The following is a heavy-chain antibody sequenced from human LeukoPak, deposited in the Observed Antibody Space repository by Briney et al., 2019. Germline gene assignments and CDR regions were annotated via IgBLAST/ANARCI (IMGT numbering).Heavy chain of an antibody. CDR2: IYYSGST. D-gene: IGHD3-16*01. V-gene: IGHV4-59*12. Sequence: SETLSLTCTVSGGSISSYYWSWIRQPPGKGLEWIGYIYYSGSTNYNPSLKSRVTISVDTSRNQFSLKLSSVTAADTAVYYCARGHGANWFDPWGQGTLVTVSS. CDR3: ARGHGANWFDP. CDR1: GGSISSYY. J-gene: IGHJ5*02.